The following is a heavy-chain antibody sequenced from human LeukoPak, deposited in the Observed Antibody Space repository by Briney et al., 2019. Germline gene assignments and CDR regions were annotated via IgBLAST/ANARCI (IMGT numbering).Heavy chain of an antibody. V-gene: IGHV3-9*01. CDR1: GFTFDDYA. Sequence: GRSLRLSCAASGFTFDDYAMHWVRQAPGKGLEWVSGISWSSGSIGYADSVKGRFTISRDNAKNSLYLQMNSLRAEDTALYYCAREDTPGYCSSTSCYAGWFDPWGQGTLVTVSS. CDR3: AREDTPGYCSSTSCYAGWFDP. CDR2: ISWSSGSI. D-gene: IGHD2-2*01. J-gene: IGHJ5*02.